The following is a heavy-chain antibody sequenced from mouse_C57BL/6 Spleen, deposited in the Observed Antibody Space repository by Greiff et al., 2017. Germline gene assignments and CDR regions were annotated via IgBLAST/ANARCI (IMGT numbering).Heavy chain of an antibody. J-gene: IGHJ3*01. CDR2: ISYDGSN. CDR1: GYSITSGYY. D-gene: IGHD1-1*01. CDR3: ARDGYYGSSPAWFAY. Sequence: EVQLQQSGPGLVKPSQSLSLTCSVTGYSITSGYYWNWIRQFPGNKLEWMGYISYDGSNNYNPSLKNRISITRDTSKNQFFLKLNSVTTEDTATYYCARDGYYGSSPAWFAYWGQGTLVTVSA. V-gene: IGHV3-6*01.